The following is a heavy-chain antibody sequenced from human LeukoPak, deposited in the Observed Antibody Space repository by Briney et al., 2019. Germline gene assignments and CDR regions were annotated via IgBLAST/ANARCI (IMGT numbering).Heavy chain of an antibody. V-gene: IGHV4-61*02. CDR1: GGSISSGSYY. CDR2: IYTSGST. D-gene: IGHD5-24*01. Sequence: SETLSLTCTVSGGSISSGSYYWSWIRQPAGKGLEWIGRIYTSGSTNYNPSLKSRVTISVDTSKNQFSLKLSSVTAADTAVYYCARDEVVMAILDYWGQGTLVTVSS. J-gene: IGHJ4*02. CDR3: ARDEVVMAILDY.